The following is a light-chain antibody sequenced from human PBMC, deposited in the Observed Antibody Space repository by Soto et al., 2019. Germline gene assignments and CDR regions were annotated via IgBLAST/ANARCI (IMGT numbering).Light chain of an antibody. CDR3: QQYNNWPLT. CDR1: HSVNSH. Sequence: ILRTLCAPGATVSQGERGILSGRTSHSVNSHVAWYQQKPGQAPRLLIYGASTRATGIPARFSGSGSGTEFTLTISSLQSEDFAVYYCQQYNNWPLTFGQGTRLEIK. J-gene: IGKJ5*01. V-gene: IGKV3-15*01. CDR2: GAS.